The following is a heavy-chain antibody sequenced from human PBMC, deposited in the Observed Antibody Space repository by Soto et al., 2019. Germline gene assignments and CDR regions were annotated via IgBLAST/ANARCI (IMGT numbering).Heavy chain of an antibody. CDR3: AKSSGPKQWLVSAGAFDI. Sequence: ASVKVSCKASGYTFTGYYMHWVRQAPGQGLEWMGWINPNSGGTNYAQKFQGRVTMTRDTSISTAYMELSRLRSDDTAVYYCAKSSGPKQWLVSAGAFDIWGQGTMVTVSS. V-gene: IGHV1-2*02. D-gene: IGHD6-19*01. J-gene: IGHJ3*02. CDR1: GYTFTGYY. CDR2: INPNSGGT.